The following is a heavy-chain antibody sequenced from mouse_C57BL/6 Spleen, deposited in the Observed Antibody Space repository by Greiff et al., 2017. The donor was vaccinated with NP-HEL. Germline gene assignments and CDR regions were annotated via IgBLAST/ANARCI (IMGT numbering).Heavy chain of an antibody. CDR3: ARDTTVVATGAMDY. V-gene: IGHV5-16*01. D-gene: IGHD1-1*01. J-gene: IGHJ4*01. CDR2: INYDGSST. CDR1: GFTFSDYY. Sequence: EVQLVESEGGLVQPGSSMKLSCTASGFTFSDYYMAWVRQVPEKGLEWVANINYDGSSTYYLDSLKSRFIISRDNAKNILYLQMSSLKSEDTATYYCARDTTVVATGAMDYWGQGTSVTVSS.